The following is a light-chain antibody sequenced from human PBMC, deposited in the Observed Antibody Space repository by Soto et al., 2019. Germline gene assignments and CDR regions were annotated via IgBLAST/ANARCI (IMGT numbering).Light chain of an antibody. V-gene: IGLV2-8*01. CDR2: DVG. Sequence: QSVLTQPPSASGSPGQSVTISCTGSSSDVGGFDWVSWYQQHPGKVPKLMIYDVGKRPSGVPDRFSGSKSGNTASLTVSGLQAEDEADYYCCSYAGRTAVFGTGTKLTVL. CDR1: SSDVGGFDW. CDR3: CSYAGRTAV. J-gene: IGLJ1*01.